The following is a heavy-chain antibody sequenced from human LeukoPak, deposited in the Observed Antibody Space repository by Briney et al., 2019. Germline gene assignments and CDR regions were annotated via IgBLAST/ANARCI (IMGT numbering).Heavy chain of an antibody. CDR2: IYYSGST. CDR3: ARDRRDSSGYYFDY. V-gene: IGHV4-59*01. J-gene: IGHJ4*02. Sequence: PSETLSLTCTVSGGSISSYYWSWIRQPPGKGLEWIGYIYYSGSTNYNPSLKSRVTISVDTSKNQFPLKLSSVTAADTAVYYCARDRRDSSGYYFDYWGQGTLVTVSS. CDR1: GGSISSYY. D-gene: IGHD3-22*01.